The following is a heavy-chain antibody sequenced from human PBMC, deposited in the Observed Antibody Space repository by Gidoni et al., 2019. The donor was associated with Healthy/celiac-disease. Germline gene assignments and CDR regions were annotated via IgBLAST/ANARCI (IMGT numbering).Heavy chain of an antibody. J-gene: IGHJ2*01. V-gene: IGHV3-15*01. CDR3: TTDIYYYDSSGYYQTYWYFDL. CDR1: GVTTSTTS. D-gene: IGHD3-22*01. CDR2: IKSKTDGGTT. Sequence: EAQLVEAGGGWVKPGGSLGRSCAAAGVTTSTTSLSWARQAPGKGREWVGRIKSKTDGGTTDYAAPVKGRFTISRDDSKNTLYLQINSLKTEDTAVYYCTTDIYYYDSSGYYQTYWYFDLWGRGTLVTVSS.